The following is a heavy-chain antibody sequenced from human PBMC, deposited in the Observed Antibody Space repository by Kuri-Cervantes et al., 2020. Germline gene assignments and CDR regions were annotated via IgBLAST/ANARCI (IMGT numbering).Heavy chain of an antibody. Sequence: SVKVSCKASGGTLSSYTISWVRQAPGQGLEWMGGIIPIFGTANYAQKFQGRVTITADKSTSTAYMELSSLRSEDTAVYYCATGSSHQLRPTYYYYMDVWGKGTTVTVSS. CDR1: GGTLSSYT. V-gene: IGHV1-69*06. CDR2: IIPIFGTA. CDR3: ATGSSHQLRPTYYYYMDV. J-gene: IGHJ6*03. D-gene: IGHD2-2*01.